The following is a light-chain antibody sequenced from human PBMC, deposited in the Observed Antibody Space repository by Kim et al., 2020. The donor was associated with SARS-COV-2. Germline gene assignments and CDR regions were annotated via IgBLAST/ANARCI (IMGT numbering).Light chain of an antibody. CDR2: ATS. J-gene: IGKJ2*01. CDR3: QQTYSAPYT. Sequence: SASVGDRVTITSRASRTISTYLTWYQKKPEKAPKLLIYATSSVQSGLPSRFSGSGSETDFTLTSSSLQPEVFVSYYCQQTYSAPYTFGQGTKLEI. V-gene: IGKV1-39*01. CDR1: RTISTY.